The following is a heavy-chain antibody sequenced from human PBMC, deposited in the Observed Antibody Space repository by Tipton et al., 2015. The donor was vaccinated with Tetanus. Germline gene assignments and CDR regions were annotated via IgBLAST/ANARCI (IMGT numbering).Heavy chain of an antibody. V-gene: IGHV1-46*01. CDR2: INPTGGGA. CDR1: GYTFTSLF. CDR3: ARDNYGNYDY. D-gene: IGHD4-17*01. Sequence: QSGPEVKNPGTSVKVSCRTSGYTFTSLFLHWVRQAPGQGLEWMGFINPTGGGARYAQKFQGRITMTRDTSASTIYMELSSLRSEDTAVFYCARDNYGNYDYWGQGTLVSVSS. J-gene: IGHJ4*02.